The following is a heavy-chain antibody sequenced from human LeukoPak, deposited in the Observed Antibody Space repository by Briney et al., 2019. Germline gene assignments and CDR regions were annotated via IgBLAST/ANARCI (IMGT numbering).Heavy chain of an antibody. J-gene: IGHJ5*02. CDR3: AGRIRFLDPFDP. V-gene: IGHV3-33*01. CDR1: GFTFSSYG. Sequence: PGGSLRLSCAASGFTFSSYGMHWVRQAPGKGLEWVAVIWYDGSNKYYADSVKGRFTISRDNSKNTLYLQMNSLRAEDTAVYYCAGRIRFLDPFDPWGQGTLVTVSS. CDR2: IWYDGSNK. D-gene: IGHD3-3*01.